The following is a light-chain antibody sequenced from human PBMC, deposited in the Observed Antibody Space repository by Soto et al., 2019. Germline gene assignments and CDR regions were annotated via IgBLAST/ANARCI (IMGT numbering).Light chain of an antibody. CDR2: DVS. J-gene: IGKJ4*01. V-gene: IGKV1-33*01. CDR1: QDIMKY. CDR3: QRYDYLPLS. Sequence: DIQLTQSPYSLSASVGDRVTITCQASQDIMKYLNWYQQKAGKAPKLLIYDVSNLQSGVPSRFSGSGSGTEFILTISSLQPEDVATYYCQRYDYLPLSFGGGTKVDLK.